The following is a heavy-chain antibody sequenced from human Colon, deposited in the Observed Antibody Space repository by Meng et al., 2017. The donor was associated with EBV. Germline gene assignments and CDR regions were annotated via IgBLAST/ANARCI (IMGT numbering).Heavy chain of an antibody. CDR3: TTLYGDSIS. Sequence: QVQLQESGPGLVKPSQTLSLTCTVSGGAISSGDYSWSWIRQPPGKGLEWIGEIYHSGRTNYNPSVKSRVSMSVDKSQNHFSLRLSSVTAADTAVYYCTTLYGDSISWGQGTLVTVSS. J-gene: IGHJ4*02. V-gene: IGHV4-30-4*03. CDR1: GGAISSGDYS. D-gene: IGHD4-17*01. CDR2: IYHSGRT.